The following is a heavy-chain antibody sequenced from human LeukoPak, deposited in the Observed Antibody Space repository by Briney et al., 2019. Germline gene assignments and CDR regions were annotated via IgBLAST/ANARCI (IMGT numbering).Heavy chain of an antibody. J-gene: IGHJ4*02. V-gene: IGHV4-61*01. CDR2: IYYSGST. CDR1: GGSVSSGSYY. Sequence: SETLSLTCTVSGGSVSSGSYYWGWIRQPPGKGLEWIGYIYYSGSTNYNPSLKSRVTISVDTSKNQFSLKLSSVTAADTAVYYCARGYYDILTGYSPSDYWGQGTLVTVSS. D-gene: IGHD3-9*01. CDR3: ARGYYDILTGYSPSDY.